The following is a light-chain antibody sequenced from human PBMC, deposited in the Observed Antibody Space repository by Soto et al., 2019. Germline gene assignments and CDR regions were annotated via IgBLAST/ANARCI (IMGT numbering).Light chain of an antibody. Sequence: QSALTQPASVSGSPGQSITISCTGTSSDVGAYNYVSWYQQHPGKAPKLMIYDVSNRPSGISNRFSGSKSGNTASLTISGLQAEDEADYSCSSYTTSTTLEVFGGGTKLTVL. CDR2: DVS. CDR3: SSYTTSTTLEV. CDR1: SSDVGAYNY. J-gene: IGLJ2*01. V-gene: IGLV2-14*01.